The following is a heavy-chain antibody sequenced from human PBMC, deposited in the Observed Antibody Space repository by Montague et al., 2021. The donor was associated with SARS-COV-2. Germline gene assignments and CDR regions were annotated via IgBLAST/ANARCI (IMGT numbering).Heavy chain of an antibody. CDR2: IHWXDGR. D-gene: IGHD3-3*01. Sequence: PALVKSTETLTLTCTFSGFSLTSTGVAVGWIRQPPGKALEWLALIHWXDGRLYTPSLENRLTVTKNIPKKQVVLTMTDMDPVDTATENSAAEWFYFDHWGQGIEVTVSS. CDR1: GFSLTSTGVA. CDR3: AAEWFYFDH. V-gene: IGHV2-5*02. J-gene: IGHJ4*02.